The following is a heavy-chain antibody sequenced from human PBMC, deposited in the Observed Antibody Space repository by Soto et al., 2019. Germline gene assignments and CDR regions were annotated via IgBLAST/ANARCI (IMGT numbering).Heavy chain of an antibody. CDR3: ATRREGGRAHRFDP. CDR1: GYSFTSYW. J-gene: IGHJ5*02. CDR2: IDPSDSYT. Sequence: ESLKISCKGSGYSFTSYWINWVRQIPGRGLEWMGRIDPSDSYTNYSPSFQGHVTISADKSISTAYLQWSSLRASDTAMYYCATRREGGRAHRFDPWGQGTLVTVSS. D-gene: IGHD2-15*01. V-gene: IGHV5-10-1*01.